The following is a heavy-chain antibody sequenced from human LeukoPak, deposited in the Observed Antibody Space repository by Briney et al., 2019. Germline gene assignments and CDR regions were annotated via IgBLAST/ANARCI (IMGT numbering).Heavy chain of an antibody. CDR3: ARSMDV. Sequence: PGGSLRLSCAASGFTFGSYWMTWVRQAPGKGLEWVANIKQDGSGKYYVDSVKGRFTVSRDNAKNSLYLQMNSLRAEDTAVYYCARSMDVWGKGTTVTVSS. J-gene: IGHJ6*03. CDR1: GFTFGSYW. CDR2: IKQDGSGK. V-gene: IGHV3-7*01.